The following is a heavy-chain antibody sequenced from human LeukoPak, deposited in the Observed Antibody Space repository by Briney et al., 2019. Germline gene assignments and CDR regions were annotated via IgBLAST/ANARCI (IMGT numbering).Heavy chain of an antibody. J-gene: IGHJ4*02. CDR1: GYTFTSYG. CDR3: ARETSGSYILYFDY. D-gene: IGHD1-26*01. V-gene: IGHV1-18*01. Sequence: ASVKVSCKASGYTFTSYGISWVRQAPGQGLEWMGWISAYNGNTNYAQKFQGRVTTTRDMSTSTVYMELSSLRSEDTAVYYCARETSGSYILYFDYWGQGTLVTVSS. CDR2: ISAYNGNT.